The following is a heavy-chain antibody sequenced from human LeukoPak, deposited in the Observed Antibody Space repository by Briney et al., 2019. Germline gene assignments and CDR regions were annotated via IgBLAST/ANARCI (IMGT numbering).Heavy chain of an antibody. CDR3: AKDVSTGWSFDY. D-gene: IGHD6-19*01. CDR1: GFTYNNYG. V-gene: IGHV3-30*02. Sequence: GGSLRLSCAASGFTYNNYGMHWVRQAPGKGLEWVTFISYDGSDKSYADSVKGRFIISRDNSKKTLYVQMNSLTTDDTAVYYCAKDVSTGWSFDYWGQGTLVTVSS. CDR2: ISYDGSDK. J-gene: IGHJ4*02.